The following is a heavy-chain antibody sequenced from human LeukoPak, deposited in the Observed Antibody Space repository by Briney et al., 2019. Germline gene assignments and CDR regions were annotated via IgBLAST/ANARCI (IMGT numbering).Heavy chain of an antibody. D-gene: IGHD3-10*01. CDR2: IYSAGGT. V-gene: IGHV3-53*01. CDR1: GFTVSNNY. J-gene: IGHJ5*02. Sequence: GGSLRLSCAASGFTVSNNYMSWVRRAAGEGLEWVALIYSAGGTYYADSVKGRFTISRDNSKNTLHLQMNSLRAEDTAVYYCVRNSDELGAWGQGTLVTVSS. CDR3: VRNSDELGA.